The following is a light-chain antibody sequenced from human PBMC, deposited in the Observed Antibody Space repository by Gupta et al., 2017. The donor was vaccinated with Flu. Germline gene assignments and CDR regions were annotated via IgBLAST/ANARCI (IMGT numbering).Light chain of an antibody. CDR3: QHYGSSPMT. V-gene: IGKV3-20*01. CDR1: HNINSKY. Sequence: EIVLTQSPGTLSLSPGEGATLSYRASHNINSKYLAWYQQKAGQAPRLLILGVSSRATGIPDRFSGSGSGTDFTLTISRLEPEDFAVYYCQHYGSSPMTFGRGTKLEIK. CDR2: GVS. J-gene: IGKJ2*01.